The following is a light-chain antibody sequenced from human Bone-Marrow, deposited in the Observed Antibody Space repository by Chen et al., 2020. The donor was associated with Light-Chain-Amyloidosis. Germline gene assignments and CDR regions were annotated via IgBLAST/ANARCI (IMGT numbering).Light chain of an antibody. CDR2: GAS. CDR1: QSVSSS. CDR3: QQRSNRPPLT. V-gene: IGKV3-11*01. Sequence: EIVLTQYPATLSLSPGERATLSCRASQSVSSSLAWYQQKPGQAPRLLIYGASNRAAHIPARFSGSGSGTDFTLNISSLEPEDLAVYYCQQRSNRPPLTFGGGTKIEIK. J-gene: IGKJ4*01.